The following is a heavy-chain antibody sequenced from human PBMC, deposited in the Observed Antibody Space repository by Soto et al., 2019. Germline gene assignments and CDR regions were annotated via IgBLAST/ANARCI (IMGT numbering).Heavy chain of an antibody. CDR1: GGSISSSNW. Sequence: SETLSLTCAVSGGSISSSNWWSWVRQPPGKGLEWIGEIYHSGSTNYNPSLKSRVTISVDKSKNQFSLKLSSVTAADTAVYYCARLREYSSSWYAEYYFDYWGQGTLVTVSS. D-gene: IGHD6-13*01. V-gene: IGHV4-4*02. CDR2: IYHSGST. CDR3: ARLREYSSSWYAEYYFDY. J-gene: IGHJ4*02.